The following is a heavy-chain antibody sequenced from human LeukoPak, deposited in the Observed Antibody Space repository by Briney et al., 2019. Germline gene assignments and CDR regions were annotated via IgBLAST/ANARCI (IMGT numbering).Heavy chain of an antibody. CDR3: AKDDYGSGTPTDY. Sequence: GGSLRLSCAASGFTFSSYAMSWVRQAPGRGLEWVSAISGSGGSTYYADSVKGRFTISRDNSKNTLYLQMNSLRAEDTAVYYCAKDDYGSGTPTDYWGQGTLVTVSS. CDR2: ISGSGGST. V-gene: IGHV3-23*01. D-gene: IGHD3-10*01. J-gene: IGHJ4*02. CDR1: GFTFSSYA.